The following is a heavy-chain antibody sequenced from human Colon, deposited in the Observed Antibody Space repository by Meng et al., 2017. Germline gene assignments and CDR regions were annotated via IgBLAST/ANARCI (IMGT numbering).Heavy chain of an antibody. CDR2: IHTANGNA. CDR3: ATDFSPRGDY. J-gene: IGHJ4*02. Sequence: QVQLVQSGAEVKKPGASVKVSCKASGYSFTTYSMHWVRQAPGQGLEWMAWIHTANGNAVYSETFQGRLTITRDASASTVNMELSSLGSEDTAVYYCATDFSPRGDYWGQGTLVTVSS. D-gene: IGHD3-3*01. V-gene: IGHV1-3*04. CDR1: GYSFTTYS.